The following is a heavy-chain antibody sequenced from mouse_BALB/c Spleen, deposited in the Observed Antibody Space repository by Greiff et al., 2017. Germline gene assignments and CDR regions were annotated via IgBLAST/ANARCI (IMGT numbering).Heavy chain of an antibody. J-gene: IGHJ2*01. D-gene: IGHD2-1*01. Sequence: EVQRVESGGGLVQPGGSLKLSCAASGFTFSSYGMSWVRQTPDKRLELVATINSNGGSTYYPDSVKGRFTISRDNAKNTLYLQMSSLKSEDTAMYYCARDGNPDYWGQGTTLTVSS. CDR1: GFTFSSYG. CDR2: INSNGGST. CDR3: ARDGNPDY. V-gene: IGHV5-6-3*01.